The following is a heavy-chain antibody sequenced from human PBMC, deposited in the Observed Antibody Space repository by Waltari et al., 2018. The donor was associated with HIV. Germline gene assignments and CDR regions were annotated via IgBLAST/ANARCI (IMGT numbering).Heavy chain of an antibody. D-gene: IGHD6-6*01. J-gene: IGHJ6*02. CDR2: ISSSSSTI. V-gene: IGHV3-48*02. Sequence: EVQLVESGGGLVQPGGSLRLSCAASGFTFSSYSMNWVRQAPGKGLEWVSYISSSSSTIYYADAVKGRFTISRDNAKNSLYLQMNSLRDEDTAVYYCAVYSSSSSPIDYYYYGMDVWGQGTTVTVSS. CDR1: GFTFSSYS. CDR3: AVYSSSSSPIDYYYYGMDV.